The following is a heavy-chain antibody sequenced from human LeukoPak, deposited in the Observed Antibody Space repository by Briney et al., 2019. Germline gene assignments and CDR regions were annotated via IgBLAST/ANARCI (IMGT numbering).Heavy chain of an antibody. J-gene: IGHJ5*02. D-gene: IGHD5-24*01. V-gene: IGHV5-51*01. CDR1: GYSFIDYW. CDR2: IYPGDSDT. Sequence: GESLKISCKASGYSFIDYWIGWVRQMPGKGLEWMGIIYPGDSDTRYSPSFEGQVTISSDKSITTAYLQWGSLKASDTAMYYCAKSNRGDGYNYWFDPWGQGTLVTVSS. CDR3: AKSNRGDGYNYWFDP.